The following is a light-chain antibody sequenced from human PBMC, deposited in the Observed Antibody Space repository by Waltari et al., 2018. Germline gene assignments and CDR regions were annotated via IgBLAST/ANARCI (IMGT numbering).Light chain of an antibody. CDR3: SVYMGSGVWV. V-gene: IGLV8-61*01. CDR1: RGPLSSPSS. CDR2: KGN. Sequence: TVVTQAPAVSVSLGGRVPPTSTFSRGPLSSPSSPSWYRQTPGQAPRTLVYKGNIRAFGVPDRFSGSVLGNKAALTITGAQADDESDYFCSVYMGSGVWVFGGGTKLTVL. J-gene: IGLJ3*02.